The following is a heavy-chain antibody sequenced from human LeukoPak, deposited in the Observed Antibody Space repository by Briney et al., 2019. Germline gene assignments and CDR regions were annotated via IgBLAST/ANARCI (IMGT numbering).Heavy chain of an antibody. V-gene: IGHV3-7*03. CDR2: IRQDGSER. D-gene: IGHD6-13*01. J-gene: IGHJ3*02. CDR3: AAVRPGIAAAMKRGDAFDI. CDR1: GFTFNNYA. Sequence: PGGSLRLSCVASGFTFNNYAMHWVRQAPGKGLEWVANIRQDGSERYYVDSVKGRFTISRDNANNSLYLQMSSLRAEDTAVYYCAAVRPGIAAAMKRGDAFDIWGQGTMVTVSS.